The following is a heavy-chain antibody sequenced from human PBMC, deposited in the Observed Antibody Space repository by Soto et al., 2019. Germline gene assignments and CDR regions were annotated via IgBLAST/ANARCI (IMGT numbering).Heavy chain of an antibody. Sequence: EVQLLESGGALVQPGGSLRLSCAASGFSFISYGMTWVRQAPGKGLEWVSVISGSGGSTYYAASVKGRFTISRDNSMNTLFLPLSRLRVEDTAVYYCAKGATLVSGAIDQWGQGTLVTVSS. CDR1: GFSFISYG. CDR2: ISGSGGST. D-gene: IGHD3-10*01. CDR3: AKGATLVSGAIDQ. V-gene: IGHV3-23*01. J-gene: IGHJ4*02.